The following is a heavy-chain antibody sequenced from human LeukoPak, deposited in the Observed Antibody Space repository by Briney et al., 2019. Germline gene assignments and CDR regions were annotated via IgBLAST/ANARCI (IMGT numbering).Heavy chain of an antibody. Sequence: ASVKVSCKASGGTFSSYAISWVRQAPGQGLEWMGGIIPIFGTANYAQMFQGRVTIIADESTSTAYMELSSLRSQDTAVYYCARGISSWYAFDIWGQGTMVTVSS. CDR1: GGTFSSYA. V-gene: IGHV1-69*01. CDR2: IIPIFGTA. J-gene: IGHJ3*02. D-gene: IGHD6-13*01. CDR3: ARGISSWYAFDI.